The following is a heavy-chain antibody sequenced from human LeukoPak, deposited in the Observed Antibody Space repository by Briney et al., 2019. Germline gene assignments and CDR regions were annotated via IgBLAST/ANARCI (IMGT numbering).Heavy chain of an antibody. V-gene: IGHV4-61*09. CDR3: ARLDWGFWYFDL. D-gene: IGHD3-9*01. Sequence: SQTLSLTCTVSGGSISSGSYYWSWIRQPAGKGLEWIGHIYTSGSTNYNPSLKSRVTISVDTSKNQFSPKLSSVTAADTAIYYCARLDWGFWYFDLWGRGTLVTVSS. CDR1: GGSISSGSYY. CDR2: IYTSGST. J-gene: IGHJ2*01.